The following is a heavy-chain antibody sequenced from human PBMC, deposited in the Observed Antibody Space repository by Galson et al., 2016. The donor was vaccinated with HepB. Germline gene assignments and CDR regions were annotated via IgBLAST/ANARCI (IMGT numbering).Heavy chain of an antibody. CDR3: L. Sequence: SLRLSCAASGFTFSCCGMLWVRQAPGKGLEWVAVMSYDGSNKSYADPVKGRFTTSRDNSKNTLLHQGPIGLPPGTLLQEHLWG. CDR2: MSYDGSNK. CDR1: GFTFSCCG. V-gene: IGHV3-30*03. J-gene: IGHJ6*01.